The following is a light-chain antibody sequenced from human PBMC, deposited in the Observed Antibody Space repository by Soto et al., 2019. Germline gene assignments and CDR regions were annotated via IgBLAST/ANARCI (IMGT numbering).Light chain of an antibody. V-gene: IGKV2-24*01. CDR3: LHATQFPYT. CDR2: KIS. CDR1: QSLVHSDGNTS. Sequence: DIVMTQTPLSSPVTLGQPASISCRSSQSLVHSDGNTSLSWLQQRPGQPPRLLLYKISKRSSGVPDRFSGSGSGTDFTLNISRVEAEDVGVYYCLHATQFPYTFGQGTKLEIK. J-gene: IGKJ2*01.